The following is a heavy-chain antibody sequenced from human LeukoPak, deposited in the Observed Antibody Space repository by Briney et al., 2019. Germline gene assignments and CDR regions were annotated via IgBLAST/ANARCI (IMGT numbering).Heavy chain of an antibody. J-gene: IGHJ4*02. Sequence: PGGSLRLSRAASGFSFSRHWMHWVRQDRGRGLVWLSVISSDGSRAIYADSVKGRFTISRDNAKNTLSLQMNSLRAEDTAIYFCARDLYCGGNCYPYYLDNWGQGSLVTVSS. CDR1: GFSFSRHW. CDR3: ARDLYCGGNCYPYYLDN. V-gene: IGHV3-74*01. D-gene: IGHD2-21*02. CDR2: ISSDGSRA.